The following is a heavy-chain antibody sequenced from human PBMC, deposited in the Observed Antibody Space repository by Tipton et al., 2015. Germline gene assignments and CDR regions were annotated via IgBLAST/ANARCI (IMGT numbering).Heavy chain of an antibody. CDR2: IYYSGST. V-gene: IGHV4-59*08. J-gene: IGHJ4*02. D-gene: IGHD3-9*01. CDR3: ACQDYDSLTRDYQTVDY. Sequence: TLSLTCAVYGDSFNIYYWSWIRQSPGEGLEWIGYIYYSGSTNYNPSLRSRVAMSMDTSKNQFSLKLTSVTAADTAVYYCACQDYDSLTRDYQTVDYWGQGTLVTVSS. CDR1: GDSFNIYY.